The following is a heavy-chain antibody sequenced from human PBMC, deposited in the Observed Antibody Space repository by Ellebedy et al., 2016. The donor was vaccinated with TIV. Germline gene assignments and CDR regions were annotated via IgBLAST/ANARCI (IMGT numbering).Heavy chain of an antibody. CDR2: INPNSGGT. V-gene: IGHV1-2*02. D-gene: IGHD1-7*01. CDR1: GYTFTGYY. J-gene: IGHJ2*01. CDR3: ARAGPDLVELLMNGPSAFWYFDV. Sequence: AASVKVSCKASGYTFTGYYIHWVRQAPGQGLEWVGWINPNSGGTNYAQKFQGRVTMTRDPSISTAYMELSGLPSDDTAVYYCARAGPDLVELLMNGPSAFWYFDVWGRGTLLTVSS.